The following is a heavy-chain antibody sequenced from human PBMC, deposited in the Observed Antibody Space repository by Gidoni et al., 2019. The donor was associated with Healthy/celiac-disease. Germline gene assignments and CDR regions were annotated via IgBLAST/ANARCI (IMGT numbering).Heavy chain of an antibody. CDR2: IWYDGSNK. V-gene: IGHV3-33*01. D-gene: IGHD3-22*01. CDR1: GFTFSSYG. Sequence: QVQLVESGGGVVQPGRSLRLSCAASGFTFSSYGMHWVRQAPGKGLECVAVIWYDGSNKYYADSVKGRFTISRDNSKNTLYLQMNSLRAEDTAVYYCARDEYYYDSSGYYHDYWGQGTLVTVSS. CDR3: ARDEYYYDSSGYYHDY. J-gene: IGHJ4*02.